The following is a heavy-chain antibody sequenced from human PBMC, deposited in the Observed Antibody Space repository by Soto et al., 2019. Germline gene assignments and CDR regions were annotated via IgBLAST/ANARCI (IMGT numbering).Heavy chain of an antibody. CDR1: GGSINSNNYY. CDR3: AKVVVAATRHTEFDS. CDR2: IYYDGST. V-gene: IGHV4-39*02. Sequence: TLSLTCTVSGGSINSNNYYWAWIRQPPGKGLAWIASIYYDGSTYYNPSLKSRGSISVDTSKNHFSLKLSSATAADTAVYYCAKVVVAATRHTEFDSWGQGTLVTVSS. D-gene: IGHD2-15*01. J-gene: IGHJ4*02.